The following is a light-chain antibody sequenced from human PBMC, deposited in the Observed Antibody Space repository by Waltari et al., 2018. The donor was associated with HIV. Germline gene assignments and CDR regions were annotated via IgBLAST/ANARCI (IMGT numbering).Light chain of an antibody. CDR1: SLRIYY. J-gene: IGLJ3*02. CDR2: GTN. CDR3: NARDTSGNLLL. V-gene: IGLV3-19*01. Sequence: SAGLTQDRVVSVALGQTVKITCQGDSLRIYYASWHQQKPGQAPLLVLYGTNDRPSGIPARFSCATSGNTASLTIADVQAEDEGDYYCNARDTSGNLLLFGGGTKLTVL.